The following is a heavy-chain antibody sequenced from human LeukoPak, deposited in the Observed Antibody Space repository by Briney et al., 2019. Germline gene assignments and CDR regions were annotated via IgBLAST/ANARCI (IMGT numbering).Heavy chain of an antibody. CDR3: ARDRGRRLTTAMDLDGFDY. Sequence: GASVKVSCKASGYTFTSYYMHWVRRAPGQGLEWMGGIIPIFGTANYAQKLQGRVTMTTDTSTSTAYMELRSLRSDDTAVYYCARDRGRRLTTAMDLDGFDYWGQGTLVTVSS. J-gene: IGHJ4*02. CDR1: GYTFTSYY. V-gene: IGHV1-18*04. D-gene: IGHD5-18*01. CDR2: IIPIFGTA.